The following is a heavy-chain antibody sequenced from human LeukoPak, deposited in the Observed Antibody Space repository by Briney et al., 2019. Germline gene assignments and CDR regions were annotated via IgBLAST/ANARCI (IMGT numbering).Heavy chain of an antibody. CDR3: AKVVNYGSGTYGAFDI. J-gene: IGHJ3*02. Sequence: GGSLRLSWAASGFTFSSYGMHWVRQAPGKGLEWVAFIRYDGSRKYYADCVKGRFTISRDNSDNTLYLQMNSLSAEDTAVYYCAKVVNYGSGTYGAFDIWGQGTMVTVSS. D-gene: IGHD3-10*01. CDR2: IRYDGSRK. CDR1: GFTFSSYG. V-gene: IGHV3-30*02.